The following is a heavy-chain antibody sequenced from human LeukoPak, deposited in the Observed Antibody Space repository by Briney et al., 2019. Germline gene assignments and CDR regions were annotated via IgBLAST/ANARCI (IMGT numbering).Heavy chain of an antibody. CDR3: ARLLYCSGGSCYGGSWFDP. V-gene: IGHV4-4*07. CDR2: IYTSGST. Sequence: SETLSLTCTVSGGSISSYYWSWIRQPAGNGLEWIGRIYTSGSTNYNPSLKSRVTMSVDTSKNQFSLKLSSVTAADTAVYYCARLLYCSGGSCYGGSWFDPWGQGTLVTVSS. D-gene: IGHD2-15*01. J-gene: IGHJ5*02. CDR1: GGSISSYY.